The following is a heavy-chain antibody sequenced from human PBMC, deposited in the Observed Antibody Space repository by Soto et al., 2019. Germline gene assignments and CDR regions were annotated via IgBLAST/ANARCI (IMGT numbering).Heavy chain of an antibody. CDR1: GGSISSSDFY. CDR2: MYYSGTT. D-gene: IGHD3-3*01. Sequence: SETLSLTCTVSGGSISSSDFYWCWLRQPPGKGLDFIGSMYYSGTTYYNPSLKNRITISVDTSKNQFSLKLISVTAADTAVYYCVGVDSPGNWFSPWGQGALLPVSS. V-gene: IGHV4-39*01. CDR3: VGVDSPGNWFSP. J-gene: IGHJ5*02.